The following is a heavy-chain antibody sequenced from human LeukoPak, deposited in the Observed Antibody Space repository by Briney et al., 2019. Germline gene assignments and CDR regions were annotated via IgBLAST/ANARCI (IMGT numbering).Heavy chain of an antibody. Sequence: PSETLSLTCAVFGGSFSGYSLNWIRQSPGKGLEWIGEINHSGSTNYKPSLKSRVTISVDTSKNQFSLKLSSVTAADTAVYYCARELYDSSAGAFDIWGQGTMVTVSS. CDR3: ARELYDSSAGAFDI. J-gene: IGHJ3*02. D-gene: IGHD3-22*01. CDR2: INHSGST. CDR1: GGSFSGYS. V-gene: IGHV4-34*01.